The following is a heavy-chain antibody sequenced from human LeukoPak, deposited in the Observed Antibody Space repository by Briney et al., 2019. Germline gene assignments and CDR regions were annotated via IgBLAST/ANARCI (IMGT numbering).Heavy chain of an antibody. V-gene: IGHV3-48*03. J-gene: IGHJ4*02. CDR1: GFTFDSYA. Sequence: PGGSLRLSCAASGFTFDSYAMTWVRQAPGKGLEWVSYIGSSGSSIYYADSVKGRFTISRDNAKSSLYLQMNSLGAEDTAVYYCARGSFGFLGWFGELWVWGQGTLVTVSS. CDR2: IGSSGSSI. CDR3: ARGSFGFLGWFGELWV. D-gene: IGHD3-10*01.